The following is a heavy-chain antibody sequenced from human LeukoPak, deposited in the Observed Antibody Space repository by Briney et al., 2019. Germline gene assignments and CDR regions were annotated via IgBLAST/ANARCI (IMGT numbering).Heavy chain of an antibody. CDR2: ISSSSSYI. J-gene: IGHJ4*02. D-gene: IGHD3-22*01. Sequence: GGSLRLSCAASGFTFSSYSMNWVRQASGKGLEWVSSISSSSSYIYYADSVKGRFTISRDNAKNSLYLQMNSLRAEDTAVYYCASSGSLYYYDSSGYYPSDYWGQGTLVTVSS. CDR3: ASSGSLYYYDSSGYYPSDY. V-gene: IGHV3-21*01. CDR1: GFTFSSYS.